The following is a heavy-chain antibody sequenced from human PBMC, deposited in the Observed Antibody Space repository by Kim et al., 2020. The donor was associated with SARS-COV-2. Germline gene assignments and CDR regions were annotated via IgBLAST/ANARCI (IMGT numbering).Heavy chain of an antibody. CDR3: AIGRIGIVGATGTFDY. J-gene: IGHJ4*02. D-gene: IGHD1-26*01. V-gene: IGHV4-39*01. Sequence: FLNSRVTISVDTSKNQCSLKLSSVTAADTAVYYCAIGRIGIVGATGTFDYWGQGTLVTVSS.